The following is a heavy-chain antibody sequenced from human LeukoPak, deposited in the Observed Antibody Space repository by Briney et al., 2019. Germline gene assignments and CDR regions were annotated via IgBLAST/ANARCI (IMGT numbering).Heavy chain of an antibody. CDR2: IKGDGIGT. CDR1: GFDFSSNW. D-gene: IGHD2-21*01. CDR3: AKDFRIGYSAHFDY. Sequence: PGGSLRLSCAASGFDFSSNWMHWVRHAPGQGLVWVSRIKGDGIGTNYADSVKGRFTISRDIAKNTLYLQMDSLRGEDTAVYYCAKDFRIGYSAHFDYWGQGALVTVSS. J-gene: IGHJ4*02. V-gene: IGHV3-74*01.